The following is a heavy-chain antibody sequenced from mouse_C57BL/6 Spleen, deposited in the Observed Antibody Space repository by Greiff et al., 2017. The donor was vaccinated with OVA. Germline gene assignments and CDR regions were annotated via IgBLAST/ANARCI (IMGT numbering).Heavy chain of an antibody. J-gene: IGHJ3*01. CDR1: GFTFSSSA. CDR3: TREGDSSGSY. D-gene: IGHD3-2*02. Sequence: DVMLVESGEGLVKPGGSLKLSCAASGFTFSSSAMSWVRQTPEKRLEWVAYISSGGDYIYYADTVKGRFTISRDNARNTLYLQMSSLKSEDTAMYYCTREGDSSGSYWGQGTLVTVSA. V-gene: IGHV5-9-1*02. CDR2: ISSGGDYI.